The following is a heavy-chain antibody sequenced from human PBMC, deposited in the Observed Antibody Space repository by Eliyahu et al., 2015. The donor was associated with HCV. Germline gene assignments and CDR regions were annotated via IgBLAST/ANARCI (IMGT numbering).Heavy chain of an antibody. CDR2: ITPDGXVT. CDR1: GFRFDGYA. J-gene: IGHJ4*02. Sequence: EVHLFESGGGLVQPGGSLSLXCAXXGFRFDGYAMTWVRQAPGRGLEWXSAITPDGXVTXYADSVRGRFTIARDNSKGSLFLHMNDLTARDSGVYFCAKDLHFARHHSVVPVFDDWSQGVLVTVAS. CDR3: AKDLHFARHHSVVPVFDD. V-gene: IGHV3-23*01. D-gene: IGHD2-15*01.